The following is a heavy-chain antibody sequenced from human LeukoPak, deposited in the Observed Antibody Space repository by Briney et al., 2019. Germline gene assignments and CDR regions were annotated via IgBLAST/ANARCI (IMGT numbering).Heavy chain of an antibody. Sequence: GGSLRLSCAASGFTFSTYAMHWVRQAPGKGLEWVAVISYDGRNKYYADSVKGRFTISRDNSKNTLYLQMNSLRAEDTAVYYCAKDQQLVWADYWGQGTLVTVSS. CDR3: AKDQQLVWADY. V-gene: IGHV3-30*04. J-gene: IGHJ4*02. CDR2: ISYDGRNK. D-gene: IGHD6-13*01. CDR1: GFTFSTYA.